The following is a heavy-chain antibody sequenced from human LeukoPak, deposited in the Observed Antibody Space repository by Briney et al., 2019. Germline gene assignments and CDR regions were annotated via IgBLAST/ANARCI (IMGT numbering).Heavy chain of an antibody. J-gene: IGHJ3*02. CDR2: INHSGST. D-gene: IGHD6-19*01. V-gene: IGHV4-34*01. CDR1: GGSFSGYY. CDR3: ARNIASSSGWRFVAFDI. Sequence: SETLSLTCAVYGGSFSGYYWSWIRQPPGKGLEWIGEINHSGSTNYNPSLKSRVTISVDTSKNQFSLKLSSVTAADTAVYYCARNIASSSGWRFVAFDIWGQGTMVTVSS.